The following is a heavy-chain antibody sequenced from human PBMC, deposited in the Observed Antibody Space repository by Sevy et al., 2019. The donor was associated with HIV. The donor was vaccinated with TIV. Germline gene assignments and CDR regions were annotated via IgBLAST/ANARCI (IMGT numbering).Heavy chain of an antibody. CDR2: ISYDGSNK. D-gene: IGHD3-10*01. V-gene: IGHV3-30*09. J-gene: IGHJ4*02. CDR3: AREGQLWFVYYFDN. Sequence: GGSLRLSCTASGFTFRNYAMNWVRQAPGKGLERVALISYDGSNKYYADSVRGRFAISRDHSKNTLYLQMNSLRPEDTDIYYCAREGQLWFVYYFDNWGQGTLVTVSS. CDR1: GFTFRNYA.